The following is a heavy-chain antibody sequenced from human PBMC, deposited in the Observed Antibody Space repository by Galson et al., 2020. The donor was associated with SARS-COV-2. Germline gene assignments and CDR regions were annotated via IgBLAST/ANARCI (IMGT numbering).Heavy chain of an antibody. J-gene: IGHJ3*02. CDR2: ISHDGMIE. V-gene: IGHV3-30*04. CDR1: GFTFTNYS. D-gene: IGHD1-26*01. Sequence: SLKLSCAASGFTFTNYSIHWVRHTPGKGLARVAVISHDGMIEVYADSVKGRFTIPSDNSENMLLLQMDSLRADDTAVYYCARDVSGGASDIWGQGTMVTVSS. CDR3: ARDVSGGASDI.